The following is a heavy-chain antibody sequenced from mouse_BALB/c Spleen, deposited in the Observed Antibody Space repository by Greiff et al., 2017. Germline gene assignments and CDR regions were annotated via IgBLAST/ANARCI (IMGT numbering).Heavy chain of an antibody. CDR3: ARSGYDGGYYFDY. V-gene: IGHV5-17*02. CDR2: ISSGSSTI. Sequence: EVKVEESGGGLVQPGGSRKLSCAASGFTFSSFGMHWVRQAPEKGLEWVAYISSGSSTIYYADTVKGRFTISRDNPKNTLFLQMTSLRSEDTAMYYCARSGYDGGYYFDYWGQGTTLTVSS. D-gene: IGHD2-14*01. J-gene: IGHJ2*01. CDR1: GFTFSSFG.